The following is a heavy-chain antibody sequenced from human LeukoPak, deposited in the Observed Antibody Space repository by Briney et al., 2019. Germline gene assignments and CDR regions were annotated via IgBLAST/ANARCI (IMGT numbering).Heavy chain of an antibody. CDR2: ISHSGST. V-gene: IGHV4-34*01. CDR3: ARLLLWFGAYGMDV. J-gene: IGHJ6*02. CDR1: GGSFSGYY. D-gene: IGHD3-10*01. Sequence: SETLSLTCAVYGGSFSGYYWSWIRQPPGKGLEWIGEISHSGSTNYNPSLKSRVTISVDTSKNQFSLKLSSVTAADTAVYYCARLLLWFGAYGMDVWGQGTTVTVSS.